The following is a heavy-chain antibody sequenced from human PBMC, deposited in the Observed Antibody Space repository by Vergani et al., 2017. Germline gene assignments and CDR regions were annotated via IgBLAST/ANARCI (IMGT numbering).Heavy chain of an antibody. Sequence: QLVESGGGWVQPGGSLRLSCVVSGFDFSSYIMNWVRQAPGKGLEWVSFVSTGTKSQSYAESVKGRFTISRDSAKNSLYLQMDSLRAEDTAVYYCARGVMGNWNDPPSFDYWGQGTLVTVSS. CDR3: ARGVMGNWNDPPSFDY. CDR2: VSTGTKSQ. D-gene: IGHD1-1*01. V-gene: IGHV3-48*01. J-gene: IGHJ4*02. CDR1: GFDFSSYI.